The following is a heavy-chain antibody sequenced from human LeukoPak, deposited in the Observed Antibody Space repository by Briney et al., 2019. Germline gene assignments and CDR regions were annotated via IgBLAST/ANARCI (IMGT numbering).Heavy chain of an antibody. V-gene: IGHV3-74*01. CDR1: GFTFSSYW. J-gene: IGHJ4*02. CDR2: INSDGSST. D-gene: IGHD4-23*01. Sequence: GRSLRLSCAASGFTFSSYWMHWVRQAPGKGLVWVSRINSDGSSTGYADSEKGRFTISRDNAKNTLYLQMNSLRAEDTAVYYCAREAYGGNGVDYWGQGTLVTVSS. CDR3: AREAYGGNGVDY.